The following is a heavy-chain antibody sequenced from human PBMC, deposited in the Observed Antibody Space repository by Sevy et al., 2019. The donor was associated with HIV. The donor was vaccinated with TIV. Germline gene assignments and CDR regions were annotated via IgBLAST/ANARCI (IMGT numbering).Heavy chain of an antibody. Sequence: ASVKVSCKASGYTFTGYYMHWVRQAPGQGLEWMGWINPNSGGTNYAQKFQGMVTMTRDTSISTAYMELSRLRSDDTAVYYCARRYCSSTSCYSRAFDIWGQGTMVTVSS. CDR2: INPNSGGT. CDR3: ARRYCSSTSCYSRAFDI. CDR1: GYTFTGYY. D-gene: IGHD2-2*01. J-gene: IGHJ3*02. V-gene: IGHV1-2*02.